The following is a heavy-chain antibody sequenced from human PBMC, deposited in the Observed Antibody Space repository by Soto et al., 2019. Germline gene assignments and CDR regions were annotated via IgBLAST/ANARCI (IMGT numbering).Heavy chain of an antibody. CDR3: ARHGPLSHNWNQLDY. J-gene: IGHJ4*02. CDR1: GGSISSSPYY. CDR2: IYYNGNT. V-gene: IGHV4-39*01. Sequence: QLQLQESGPGLVKPSETLSLTCTVSGGSISSSPYYWGWIRQPPGKGLELIGNIYYNGNTFYNPSLKSRVTISVDTSKNQFSLKLSSVTAADTAVYYCARHGPLSHNWNQLDYWGQGTLVTVSS. D-gene: IGHD1-1*01.